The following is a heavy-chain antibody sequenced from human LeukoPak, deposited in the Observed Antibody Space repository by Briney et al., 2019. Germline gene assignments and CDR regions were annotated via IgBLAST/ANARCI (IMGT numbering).Heavy chain of an antibody. D-gene: IGHD6-19*01. CDR2: TRNKANSYTT. Sequence: GGSLRLSCAASGFTFSDHYMDWVRQAPGKGLEWVGRTRNKANSYTTEYAASVKGRFTISRDDSKNSLYLQMNSLKTEDTAVYYCARGSGWYTGFDYWGQGTLDTVSS. J-gene: IGHJ4*02. V-gene: IGHV3-72*01. CDR3: ARGSGWYTGFDY. CDR1: GFTFSDHY.